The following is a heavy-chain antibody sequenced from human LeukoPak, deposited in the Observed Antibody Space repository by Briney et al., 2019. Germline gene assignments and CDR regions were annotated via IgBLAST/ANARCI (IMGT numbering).Heavy chain of an antibody. J-gene: IGHJ4*02. CDR2: IYHSGST. Sequence: SETLSLTCTVSGYSISSGYYWGWIRQPPGKGLEWIGSIYHSGSTYYNPSLKSRVTISVDTSKNQFSLKLSSVTAADTAVYYCARQSGDWAYYFDYWGQGTLVTVSS. V-gene: IGHV4-38-2*02. CDR3: ARQSGDWAYYFDY. D-gene: IGHD2-21*02. CDR1: GYSISSGYY.